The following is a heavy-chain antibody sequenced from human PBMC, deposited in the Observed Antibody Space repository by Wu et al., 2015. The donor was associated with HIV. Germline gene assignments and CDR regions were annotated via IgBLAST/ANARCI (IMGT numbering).Heavy chain of an antibody. D-gene: IGHD3-22*01. V-gene: IGHV1-8*01. J-gene: IGHJ2*01. CDR1: GYTFSAYD. Sequence: QVQLVQSETEMKKPGASLKVSCKASGYTFSAYDINWVRQAPGQGLEWVGWMNPNSGNTGYPQKFQGRVTMTRDTSISTAYMELSSLKSEDMAVYYCARAASFFYDKHGYYRNWYFDVWGRGTLVAVSS. CDR3: ARAASFFYDKHGYYRNWYFDV. CDR2: MNPNSGNT.